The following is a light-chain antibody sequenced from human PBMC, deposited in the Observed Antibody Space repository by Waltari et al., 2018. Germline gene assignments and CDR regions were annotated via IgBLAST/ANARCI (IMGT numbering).Light chain of an antibody. CDR2: DVS. J-gene: IGLJ2*01. CDR3: NSYTSSSTII. Sequence: QSALTQPASVSGSPGQSTTIPCTGTSRDLGYFNYVSWYQHHPGTAPKLLIFDVSHRPSGVSNRFSGSKSGSTASLTIFGLRAEDEADYYCNSYTSSSTIIFGGGTRLTVL. CDR1: SRDLGYFNY. V-gene: IGLV2-14*03.